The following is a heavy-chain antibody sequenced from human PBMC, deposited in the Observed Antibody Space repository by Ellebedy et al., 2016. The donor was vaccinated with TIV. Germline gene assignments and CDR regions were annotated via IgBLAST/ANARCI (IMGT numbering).Heavy chain of an antibody. V-gene: IGHV5-51*01. CDR3: AKTLNSVYDAFDV. Sequence: PGGSLRLSCKGSGYSFTNYWVAWVRQMPGKGLEWMGIIYPGTSNTGYSPSFQGQVTISADKSISTAYLHWSSLKASDTALYYCAKTLNSVYDAFDVWGQGTMVTVSS. CDR2: IYPGTSNT. D-gene: IGHD6-25*01. J-gene: IGHJ3*01. CDR1: GYSFTNYW.